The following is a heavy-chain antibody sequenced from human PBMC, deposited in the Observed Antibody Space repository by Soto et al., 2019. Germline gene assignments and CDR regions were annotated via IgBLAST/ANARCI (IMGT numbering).Heavy chain of an antibody. D-gene: IGHD6-19*01. CDR2: IFSNDEK. V-gene: IGHV2-26*01. CDR1: GFSLSNARMG. Sequence: QVTLKESGPVLVKPTETLTLTCTVSGFSLSNARMGVSWIRQPPGKALEWLAHIFSNDEKSYSTSLKSRLTISKDTPKRQVVLTMSNMDPVNTATYYCTRIQAQDLGYCSGWHDYWGQGTLFTVSS. J-gene: IGHJ4*02. CDR3: TRIQAQDLGYCSGWHDY.